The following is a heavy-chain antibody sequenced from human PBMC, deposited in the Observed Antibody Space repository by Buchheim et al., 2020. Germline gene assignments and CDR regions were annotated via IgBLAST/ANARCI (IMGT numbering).Heavy chain of an antibody. CDR2: INPDGSVK. V-gene: IGHV3-7*01. CDR1: GFTFSIYW. D-gene: IGHD2-15*01. J-gene: IGHJ4*02. Sequence: EVQLVESGGGLVQPGGSLRLSCAASGFTFSIYWMSWVRQAPGKGLEWVANINPDGSVKLCVDSVEGRFTISRDNAKNSVYLQMNSLRVEDTAVYYCAKDLRVALDYWGQGTL. CDR3: AKDLRVALDY.